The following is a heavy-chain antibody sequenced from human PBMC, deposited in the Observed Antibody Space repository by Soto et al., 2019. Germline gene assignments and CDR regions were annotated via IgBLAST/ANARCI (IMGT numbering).Heavy chain of an antibody. CDR2: ISSRSTTI. D-gene: IGHD1-26*01. CDR1: GFTFSTYS. CDR3: AREGRPIDY. Sequence: EGLLVESGGGLVQPGGSLRLSCAASGFTFSTYSMNWVRQATGKGLEWVSYISSRSTTIYYADSVKGRFTISRDNAKESLYLQMNGLKDDDTAVYYCAREGRPIDYWGQGTLVTVSS. V-gene: IGHV3-48*02. J-gene: IGHJ4*02.